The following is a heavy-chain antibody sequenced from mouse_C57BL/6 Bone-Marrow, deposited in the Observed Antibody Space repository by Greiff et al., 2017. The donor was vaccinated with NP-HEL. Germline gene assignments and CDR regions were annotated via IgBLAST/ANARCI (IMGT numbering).Heavy chain of an antibody. V-gene: IGHV1-26*01. J-gene: IGHJ3*01. CDR1: GYTFTDYY. D-gene: IGHD3-2*02. CDR2: INPNNGGT. CDR3: ARSWSQAWFAY. Sequence: EVQLQQSGPELVKPGASVKISCKASGYTFTDYYMNWVKQSHGKSLEWIGDINPNNGGTSYNQKFKGKATLTVDKSSSTAYMELRSLTSEDSAVYYCARSWSQAWFAYWGQGTLVTVSA.